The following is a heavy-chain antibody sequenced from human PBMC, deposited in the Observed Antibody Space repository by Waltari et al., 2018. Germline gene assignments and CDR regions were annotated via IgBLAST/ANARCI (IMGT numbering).Heavy chain of an antibody. J-gene: IGHJ4*02. D-gene: IGHD3-3*01. CDR2: IYYSAST. Sequence: QLQLQESGPGLVKPSETLSLTCTVSGCSISSSSYYWGWIRQPPGKGLEWIGSIYYSASTYYNPSPKSRVTISVDTSKNQFSLKLSSVTAADTAVYYCARLGADDCWSGHRGMYYFDYWGQGTLVTVSS. CDR1: GCSISSSSYY. CDR3: ARLGADDCWSGHRGMYYFDY. V-gene: IGHV4-39*01.